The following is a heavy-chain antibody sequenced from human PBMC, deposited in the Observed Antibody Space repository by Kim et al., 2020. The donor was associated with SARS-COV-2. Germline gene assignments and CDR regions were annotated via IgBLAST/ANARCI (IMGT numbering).Heavy chain of an antibody. CDR2: IDTDTGNP. Sequence: ASVKVSCTASGYTFTTYDIHWVRRAPGQSLEYVGWIDTDTGNPEYPQKYQGRVTITRDTSARTVYMELSGLTSADTAMYYCARSTGWWALDIWGLGTMVT. CDR1: GYTFTTYD. D-gene: IGHD1-1*01. J-gene: IGHJ3*02. V-gene: IGHV1-3*04. CDR3: ARSTGWWALDI.